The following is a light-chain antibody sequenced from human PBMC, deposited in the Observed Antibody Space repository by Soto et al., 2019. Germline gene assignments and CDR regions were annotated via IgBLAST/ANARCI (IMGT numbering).Light chain of an antibody. CDR1: SSDVGGYNY. CDR2: DVS. CDR3: SSYTSSSTVV. Sequence: QSALTQPASVSGSPGRSITISCTGTSSDVGGYNYVSWYQQHPGKAPKLMIYDVSYRPSGVSNRFSGSKSGNTASLTISGLQADDEADYYCSSYTSSSTVVFGGGTQLTVL. V-gene: IGLV2-14*03. J-gene: IGLJ3*02.